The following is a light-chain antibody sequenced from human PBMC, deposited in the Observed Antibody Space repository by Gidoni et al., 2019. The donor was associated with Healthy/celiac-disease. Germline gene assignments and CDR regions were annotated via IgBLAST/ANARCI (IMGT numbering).Light chain of an antibody. CDR1: QSISSW. CDR3: QQYNSYPIT. V-gene: IGKV1-5*03. J-gene: IGKJ5*01. CDR2: KAS. Sequence: DIQMTQSPSTLSASVGDRVTITCRASQSISSWLAWYQQKPGKAPKLLIYKASSLESGVPSRFSGRGAGTEFTLTISSLQPDDFATYYCQQYNSYPITFGHGTRLEIQ.